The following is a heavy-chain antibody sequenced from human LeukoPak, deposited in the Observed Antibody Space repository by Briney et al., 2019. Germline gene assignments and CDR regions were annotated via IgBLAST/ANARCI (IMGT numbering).Heavy chain of an antibody. J-gene: IGHJ4*02. CDR2: IYTSGTT. CDR3: GGRGF. Sequence: SETLSLTCTVSGGSISSNCWSWIRQPPGKGLEWIGCIYTSGTTNYNPSLKGRLTISVDTSNSQFSLTVRSVTAADTAVYYCGGRGFWGQGTLVTVSS. D-gene: IGHD3-10*01. CDR1: GGSISSNC. V-gene: IGHV4-4*09.